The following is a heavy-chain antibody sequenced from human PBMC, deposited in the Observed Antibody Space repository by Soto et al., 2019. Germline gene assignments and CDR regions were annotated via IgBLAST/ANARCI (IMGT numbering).Heavy chain of an antibody. CDR3: ARLGRVHHSSIAARPADY. V-gene: IGHV5-51*01. Sequence: GESLKISCKGSGYSFTSYWIGWVRQMPGKGLEWMGIIYPGDSDTRYSPSFQGQVTISADKSISTAYLQWSSLKASDTAMYYCARLGRVHHSSIAARPADYWGQGTLVTVSS. J-gene: IGHJ4*02. CDR2: IYPGDSDT. D-gene: IGHD6-6*01. CDR1: GYSFTSYW.